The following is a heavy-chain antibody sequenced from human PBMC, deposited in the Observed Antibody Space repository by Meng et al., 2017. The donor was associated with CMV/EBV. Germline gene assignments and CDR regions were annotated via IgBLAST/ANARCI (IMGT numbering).Heavy chain of an antibody. J-gene: IGHJ4*02. CDR2: INPNSGGT. V-gene: IGHV1-2*02. D-gene: IGHD2-15*01. CDR1: GYTFPGYV. CDR3: ARLGSTDDY. Sequence: RGSSGGGGMDPGASGKTPCNASGYTFPGYVMHWVRQAAGQGLEWMGWINPNSGGTNYAQKFQGRVTMTRDLSISTAYMELSRLRSDVTAVDYCARLGSTDDYWGQGTLVTVSS.